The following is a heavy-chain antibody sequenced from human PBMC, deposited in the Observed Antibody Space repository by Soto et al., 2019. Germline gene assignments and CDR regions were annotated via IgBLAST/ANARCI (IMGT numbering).Heavy chain of an antibody. CDR2: ISSSSSYT. CDR1: GFIFSNYY. Sequence: QVQLVASGGGLVKPGGSLRLSCTASGFIFSNYYMSWIRQAPGKGLEWVSYISSSSSYTNYADSVKGRFTISRDNAKNSLYLQMNILRAEDTAVYYCAREFWRGSFTESYGMDVWGQGTTVTVSS. D-gene: IGHD3-3*01. CDR3: AREFWRGSFTESYGMDV. J-gene: IGHJ6*02. V-gene: IGHV3-11*06.